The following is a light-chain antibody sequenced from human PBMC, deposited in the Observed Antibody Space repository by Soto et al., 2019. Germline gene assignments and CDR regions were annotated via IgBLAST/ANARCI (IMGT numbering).Light chain of an antibody. CDR3: AAWDDSLNGWV. Sequence: QSVLTQPPSASGTPGQGVTISCSGSSSNIGTYTVNWYQQLPGTAPKLPIHTNIQRPSGVPDRFSGSKSGTSASLAISGLQSEDEADYYCAAWDDSLNGWVFGGGTKLTVL. CDR2: TNI. CDR1: SSNIGTYT. J-gene: IGLJ3*02. V-gene: IGLV1-44*01.